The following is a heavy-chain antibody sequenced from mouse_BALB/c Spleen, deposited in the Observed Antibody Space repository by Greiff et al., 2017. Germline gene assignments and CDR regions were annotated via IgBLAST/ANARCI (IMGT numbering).Heavy chain of an antibody. CDR1: GDSITSGY. CDR2: ISYSGST. Sequence: EVQLQESGPSLVKPSQTLSLTCSVTGDSITSGYWNWIRKFPGNKLEYMGYISYSGSTYYNPPLKSRTSITRDTSKNQYYLQLNSVTTEDTATYYCARRTVYYDYDAWFDYWGQGTLVTVSA. V-gene: IGHV3-8*02. CDR3: ARRTVYYDYDAWFDY. D-gene: IGHD2-4*01. J-gene: IGHJ3*01.